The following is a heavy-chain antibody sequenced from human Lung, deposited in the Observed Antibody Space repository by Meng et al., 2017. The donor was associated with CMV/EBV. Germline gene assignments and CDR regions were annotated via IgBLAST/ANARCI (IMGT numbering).Heavy chain of an antibody. J-gene: IGHJ5*02. CDR2: IYSGGRT. Sequence: VNSEGLGGGCVQPGAPLRLSCAASGFTVPSYYMHWVRQAPGKGLEWVSVIYSGGRTYYADSVKGRFTISRDNSKNTVDLQMNTLRAEDTAIYYCVRGPLLGWFDPWGQGALVTVSS. V-gene: IGHV3-53*01. CDR1: GFTVPSYY. CDR3: VRGPLLGWFDP.